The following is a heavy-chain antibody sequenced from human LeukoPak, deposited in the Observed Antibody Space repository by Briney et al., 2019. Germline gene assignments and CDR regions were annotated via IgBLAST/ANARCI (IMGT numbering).Heavy chain of an antibody. V-gene: IGHV1-2*02. J-gene: IGHJ3*02. Sequence: GASVKVSCKASGYTFTGYYMHWVRQAPGQGLEWMGWINPNSGGTNYAQKFQGRVTMTRDTSISPAYMELSRLRSDDTAVYYCARDLLVGSEAFDIWGQGTMVTVSS. CDR2: INPNSGGT. CDR1: GYTFTGYY. CDR3: ARDLLVGSEAFDI. D-gene: IGHD2-15*01.